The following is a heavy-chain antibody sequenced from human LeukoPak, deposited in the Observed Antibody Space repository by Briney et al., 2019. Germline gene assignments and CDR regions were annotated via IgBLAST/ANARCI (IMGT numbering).Heavy chain of an antibody. V-gene: IGHV3-30-3*01. Sequence: GRSLRLSCAASGFTFSSYAMHWVRQAPGKGLEWVAVISYDGSNKYYADSVKGRFTISRDNSKNTLYLQMNSLRAEDTAVYYCASEHDFWSGPVLGWGQGTLVTVSS. J-gene: IGHJ4*02. D-gene: IGHD3-3*01. CDR3: ASEHDFWSGPVLG. CDR1: GFTFSSYA. CDR2: ISYDGSNK.